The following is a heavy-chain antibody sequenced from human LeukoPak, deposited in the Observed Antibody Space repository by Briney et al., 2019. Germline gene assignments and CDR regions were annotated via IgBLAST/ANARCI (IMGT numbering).Heavy chain of an antibody. J-gene: IGHJ4*02. CDR2: IIPIFGTA. CDR3: ARGPPPDYYDSSGYYISDY. V-gene: IGHV1-69*01. D-gene: IGHD3-22*01. CDR1: GGTFSSYA. Sequence: SVKVSCKASGGTFSSYAISWVRQAPGQGLEWMGGIIPIFGTANYAQKFQGRVTITADESTSTAYMELSSLRSEDTAVYYCARGPPPDYYDSSGYYISDYWGQGTLVTVSS.